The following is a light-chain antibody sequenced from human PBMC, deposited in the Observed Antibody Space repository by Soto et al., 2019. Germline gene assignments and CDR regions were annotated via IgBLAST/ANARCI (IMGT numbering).Light chain of an antibody. V-gene: IGLV1-47*01. J-gene: IGLJ1*01. CDR3: AAWDTSLSGVYV. CDR2: RNT. Sequence: QSVLTHPPSVSGTPGQRVTIYCSGSSSNIGTNPVYWYQQLPGTAPKLLIYRNTLRPSGVPDRFSGSKSGTSASLAISGLQSGDESDYFSAAWDTSLSGVYVFGTVTKVTVL. CDR1: SSNIGTNP.